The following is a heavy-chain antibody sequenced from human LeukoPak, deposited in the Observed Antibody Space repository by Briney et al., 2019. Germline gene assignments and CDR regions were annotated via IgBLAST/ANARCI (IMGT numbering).Heavy chain of an antibody. J-gene: IGHJ4*02. CDR1: GGSIGSSSYY. D-gene: IGHD6-19*01. Sequence: PSETLSLTCTVSGGSIGSSSYYWGWIRQPPGKGLEWIGSIYYSGSTYYNPSLKSRVTISVDTSKNQFSLKLSSVTAADTAVYYCARQRIAVAGTHFDYWGQGTLVTVSS. CDR2: IYYSGST. V-gene: IGHV4-39*01. CDR3: ARQRIAVAGTHFDY.